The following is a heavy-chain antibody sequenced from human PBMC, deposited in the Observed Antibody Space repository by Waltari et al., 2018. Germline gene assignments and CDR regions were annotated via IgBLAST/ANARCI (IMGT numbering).Heavy chain of an antibody. Sequence: QVQLVQSGAEVKKPGSSVKVSCKASGGTFSSYAISWVRTAPGQGLEWMGRIIPIFGTANYAQKFQGRVTITADKSTSTAYMELSSLRSEDTAVYYCARDDGQFTLVGYPFDYWGQGTLVTVSS. D-gene: IGHD5-12*01. CDR2: IIPIFGTA. V-gene: IGHV1-69*08. CDR1: GGTFSSYA. J-gene: IGHJ4*02. CDR3: ARDDGQFTLVGYPFDY.